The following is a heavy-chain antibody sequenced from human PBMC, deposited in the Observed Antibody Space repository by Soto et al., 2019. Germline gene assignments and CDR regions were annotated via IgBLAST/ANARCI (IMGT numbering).Heavy chain of an antibody. D-gene: IGHD3-10*01. CDR3: ARYGSGSDLRDPFDY. J-gene: IGHJ4*02. V-gene: IGHV3-48*02. CDR1: GFSFSDHA. CDR2: ISVDSETI. Sequence: EVQLAESGGGLVQVGGSLRLSCVVSGFSFSDHAMNWVRQAPGKGLDWVSDISVDSETIYTADSVKGRFTISRDNAKNSLYLQMNSLRDEDTAVYYWARYGSGSDLRDPFDYGGQGSLVTVSS.